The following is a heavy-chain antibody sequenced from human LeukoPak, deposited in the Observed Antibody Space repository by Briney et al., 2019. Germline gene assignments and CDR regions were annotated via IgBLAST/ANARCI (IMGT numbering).Heavy chain of an antibody. CDR1: GFTFTTYA. CDR2: ISGSGGST. Sequence: GGSLRLSCSASGFTFTTYAMSWVRQAPGKGLEWVSAISGSGGSTYYADSVKGRFTISRDNSKNTLYLQMNSLRAEDTAVYYCAKEYLGGEYSSLYWGQGTLVTVSS. J-gene: IGHJ4*02. D-gene: IGHD3-22*01. CDR3: AKEYLGGEYSSLY. V-gene: IGHV3-23*01.